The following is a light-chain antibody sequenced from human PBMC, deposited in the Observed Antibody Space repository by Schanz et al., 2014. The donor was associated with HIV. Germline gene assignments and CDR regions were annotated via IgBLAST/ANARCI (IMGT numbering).Light chain of an antibody. V-gene: IGLV2-14*03. Sequence: QSALTQPASVSGSPGQSITISCTGTSSDIGGYKYVSWYQHHPGKAPKLLIFDVDNRPSGVSNRFSGSKSGNTASLTISGLQAEDEADYYCCSYAGSSTFVVFGGGTKLTVL. CDR2: DVD. J-gene: IGLJ2*01. CDR3: CSYAGSSTFVV. CDR1: SSDIGGYKY.